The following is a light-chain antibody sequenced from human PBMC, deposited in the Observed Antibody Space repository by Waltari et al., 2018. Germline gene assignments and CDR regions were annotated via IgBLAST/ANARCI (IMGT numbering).Light chain of an antibody. CDR3: SSYAGGSTLGV. CDR1: SSDVGGYEY. Sequence: QSALTQPPSASGSPGQSVTISCTGTSSDVGGYEYVSWYQHHPGKAPKLMIYEVSKRPSGVPDPFAGSKSGNTASLTVSGLQAEDEGDYYCSSYAGGSTLGVFGGGTKLTVL. J-gene: IGLJ3*02. CDR2: EVS. V-gene: IGLV2-8*01.